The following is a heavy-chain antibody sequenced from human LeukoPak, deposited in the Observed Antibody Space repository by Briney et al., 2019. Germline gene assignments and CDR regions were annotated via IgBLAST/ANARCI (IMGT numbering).Heavy chain of an antibody. D-gene: IGHD6-6*01. CDR2: IYHGGST. CDR3: ARHPPQARPYYYYYMDV. CDR1: GYSISTLSN. Sequence: SETLSLTCTVSGYSISTLSNWGWIRQSPGKGLEWVASIYHGGSTYYNPSLRGRVTISMDTSKNQISLTLTSVTAADTAVYYCARHPPQARPYYYYYMDVWGKGTTVTVSS. J-gene: IGHJ6*03. V-gene: IGHV4-38-2*02.